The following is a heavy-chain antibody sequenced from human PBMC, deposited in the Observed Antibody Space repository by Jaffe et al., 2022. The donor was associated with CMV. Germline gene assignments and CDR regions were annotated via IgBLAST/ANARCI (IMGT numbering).Heavy chain of an antibody. Sequence: QVQLQESGPGLVKPSETLSLTCTVSGGSISSYYWSWIRQPPGKGLEWIGYIYYSGSTNYNPSLKSRVTISVDTSKNQFSLKLSSVTAADTAVYYCARVGMGIAVAGTTHYYYYMDVWGKGTTVTVSS. CDR2: IYYSGST. D-gene: IGHD6-19*01. CDR3: ARVGMGIAVAGTTHYYYYMDV. CDR1: GGSISSYY. V-gene: IGHV4-59*01. J-gene: IGHJ6*03.